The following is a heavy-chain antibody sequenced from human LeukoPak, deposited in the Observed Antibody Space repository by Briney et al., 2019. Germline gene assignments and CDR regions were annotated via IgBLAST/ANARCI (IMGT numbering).Heavy chain of an antibody. Sequence: GGSLRLSCAASGFTVSSNYMSWVRQAPGRGLEWVSVIYSGGSTYYADSVKGRFTISRDNSKNTLYLQMNSLRAEDTAVYYCARETHSYDSSGSRGAFDLWGQGTMVTVSS. CDR3: ARETHSYDSSGSRGAFDL. CDR2: IYSGGST. D-gene: IGHD3-22*01. CDR1: GFTVSSNY. V-gene: IGHV3-53*01. J-gene: IGHJ3*01.